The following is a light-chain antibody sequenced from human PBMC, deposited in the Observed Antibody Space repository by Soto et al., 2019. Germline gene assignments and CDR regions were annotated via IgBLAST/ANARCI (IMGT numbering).Light chain of an antibody. CDR1: QSVDIN. V-gene: IGKV3-15*01. Sequence: EIVMTQSPVTLSASPGERVSLSCRASQSVDINLAWYQQKPGQAPRLLIYAASTRATGIPGRFSGSGSGTEFSLTISSLQSEDFAVYYCQQYNYWPRTFGQGTKVDIK. CDR2: AAS. CDR3: QQYNYWPRT. J-gene: IGKJ1*01.